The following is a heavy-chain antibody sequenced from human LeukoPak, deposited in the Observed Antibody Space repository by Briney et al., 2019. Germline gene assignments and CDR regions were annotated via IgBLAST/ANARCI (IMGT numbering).Heavy chain of an antibody. CDR3: ARGSDNYYYYMDV. J-gene: IGHJ6*03. CDR2: IWYDGSNK. V-gene: IGHV3-33*01. CDR1: GFTFSSYS. Sequence: GRSLRLSCAASGFTFSSYSMHWVRQAPGKGLEWVAVIWYDGSNKYYADSVKGRFTISRDNSKNTLYLQMNSLRAEDTAVYYCARGSDNYYYYMDVWGKGTTVTVSS. D-gene: IGHD2-15*01.